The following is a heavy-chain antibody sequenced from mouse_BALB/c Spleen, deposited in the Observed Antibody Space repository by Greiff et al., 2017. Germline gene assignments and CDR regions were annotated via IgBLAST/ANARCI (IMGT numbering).Heavy chain of an antibody. J-gene: IGHJ1*01. V-gene: IGHV1S22*01. CDR3: TRWRNFDV. CDR1: GYTFTSYW. CDR2: IYPGSGST. Sequence: LQQPGSELVRPGASVKLSCKASGYTFTSYWMHWVKQRPGQGLEWIGNIYPGSGSTNYDEKFKSKATLTVDTSSSTAYMQLSSLTSEDSAVYYCTRWRNFDVWGAGTTVTVSS.